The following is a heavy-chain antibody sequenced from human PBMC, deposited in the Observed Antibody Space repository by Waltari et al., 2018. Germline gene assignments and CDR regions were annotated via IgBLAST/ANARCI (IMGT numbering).Heavy chain of an antibody. CDR2: IYHRGST. J-gene: IGHJ4*02. D-gene: IGHD3-3*01. CDR3: ARDRRGGASYYDFWSGYQYFDY. CDR1: GYSISSGSS. V-gene: IGHV4-38-2*02. Sequence: QVQLQESGPGLVKPSETLSLTCTVSGYSISSGSSWGWLRQPPGTGRAWIGSIYHRGSTYYNPSLKSRVTISVDTSKNQFSLKLSSVTAADTTVYYCARDRRGGASYYDFWSGYQYFDYWGQGTLVTVSS.